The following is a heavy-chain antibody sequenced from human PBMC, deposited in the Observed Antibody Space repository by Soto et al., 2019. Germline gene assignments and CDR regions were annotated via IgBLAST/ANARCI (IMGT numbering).Heavy chain of an antibody. CDR1: GGSISSYY. CDR3: ARARYCSGGSCYYGVDV. J-gene: IGHJ6*02. D-gene: IGHD2-15*01. CDR2: IYYSGST. Sequence: SETLSLTCTVSGGSISSYYWSWIRQPPGKGLEWIGYIYYSGSTNYNPSLKSRVTISVDTSKNQFSLKLNSVTAADTAVYYCARARYCSGGSCYYGVDVWGQGTTVTVSS. V-gene: IGHV4-59*12.